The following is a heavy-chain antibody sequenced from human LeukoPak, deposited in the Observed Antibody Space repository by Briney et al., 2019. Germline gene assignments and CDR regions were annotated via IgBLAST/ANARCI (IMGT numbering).Heavy chain of an antibody. CDR3: ARGIGSFDPFDI. Sequence: SETLSLTCTVSGGSISSYYWSWIRQPPGKGLEWIGRIYTSGSTNYNPSLKRRVTMSVDTSRNHFSLKLSSVTAADTAVYYCARGIGSFDPFDIWGQGTMVTVSS. CDR1: GGSISSYY. CDR2: IYTSGST. V-gene: IGHV4-4*07. J-gene: IGHJ3*02. D-gene: IGHD1-26*01.